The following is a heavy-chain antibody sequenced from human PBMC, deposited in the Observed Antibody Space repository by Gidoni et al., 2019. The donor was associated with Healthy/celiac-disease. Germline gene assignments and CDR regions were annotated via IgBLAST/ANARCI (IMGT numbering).Heavy chain of an antibody. J-gene: IGHJ4*02. V-gene: IGHV3-30-3*01. CDR2: ISYDGSNK. Sequence: QVQLVESGGGVVQPGRSLRLSCAASGFTFSSYAMHWVRQAPGKGLEWVAVISYDGSNKYYADSVKGRFTISRDNSKNTLYLQMNSLRAEDTAVYYCARDLSRNSSWGQGTLVTVSS. CDR1: GFTFSSYA. D-gene: IGHD6-13*01. CDR3: ARDLSRNSS.